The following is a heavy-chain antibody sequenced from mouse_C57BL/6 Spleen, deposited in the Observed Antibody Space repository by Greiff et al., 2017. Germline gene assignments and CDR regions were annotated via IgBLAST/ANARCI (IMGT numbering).Heavy chain of an antibody. Sequence: VQLQQPGTELVKPGASVKLSCKASGYTFTSSWMHWVKQRPGQGLEWIGNLNPSNGGTNYNEKFKSKATLTVDKSSSTAYIQLSSLTSADSAVYYCARSTTVVAKDFDNWGQGTTLTVSS. CDR1: GYTFTSSW. V-gene: IGHV1-53*01. CDR2: LNPSNGGT. J-gene: IGHJ2*01. D-gene: IGHD1-1*01. CDR3: ARSTTVVAKDFDN.